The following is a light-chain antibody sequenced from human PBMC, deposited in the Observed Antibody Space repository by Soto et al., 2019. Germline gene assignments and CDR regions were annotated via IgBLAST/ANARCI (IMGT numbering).Light chain of an antibody. CDR2: RAC. CDR1: QNIDRW. V-gene: IGKV1-5*03. CDR3: QHSNSYPYS. J-gene: IGKJ2*03. Sequence: DIHMTQSPSTLSASVGDRVVITCRASQNIDRWLAWYQQKPRKAPQLLIYRACFPESGVPPRFSRSGSGTEFTLTITSLQPDDFATYFCQHSNSYPYSFGQGTKLEI.